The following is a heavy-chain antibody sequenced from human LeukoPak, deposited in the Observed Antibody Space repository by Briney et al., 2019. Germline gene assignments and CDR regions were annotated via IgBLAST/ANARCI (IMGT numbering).Heavy chain of an antibody. Sequence: GRSLRLSCAASGFTFSSYGMHWVRQAPGKGLEWVAVIWYDGSNKYYADSVKGRFTFSRDNSKNTLYLQMNSLRAEDTAVYYCARESVVVITQYYFDYWGQGTLVTVSS. D-gene: IGHD3-22*01. CDR1: GFTFSSYG. CDR3: ARESVVVITQYYFDY. CDR2: IWYDGSNK. V-gene: IGHV3-33*01. J-gene: IGHJ4*02.